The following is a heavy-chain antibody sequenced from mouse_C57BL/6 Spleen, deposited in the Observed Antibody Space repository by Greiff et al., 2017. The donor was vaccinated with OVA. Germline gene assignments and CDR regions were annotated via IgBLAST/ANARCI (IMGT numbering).Heavy chain of an antibody. CDR1: GYTFTDHT. V-gene: IGHV1-78*01. CDR2: IYPRDGST. D-gene: IGHD1-1*01. J-gene: IGHJ2*01. CDR3: AGYGDYGSNEYYFDY. Sequence: VQLQQSDAELVKPGASVKISCKVSGYTFTDHTIHWMKQRPEQGLEWIGYIYPRDGSTKYNEKFKGKATLTADKSSSTAYMQLNSLTSEDSAVYFCAGYGDYGSNEYYFDYWGQGTTLTVSS.